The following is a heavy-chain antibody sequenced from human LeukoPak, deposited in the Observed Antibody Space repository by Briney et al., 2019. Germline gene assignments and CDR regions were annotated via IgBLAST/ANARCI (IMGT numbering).Heavy chain of an antibody. CDR2: ISSSSSYI. CDR3: ARKGSGYWYFDL. J-gene: IGHJ2*01. Sequence: GGSLRLSCAASGFTFSSYSMNWVRQAPGKGLEWVSSISSSSSYIYYADSVKGRFTISRDNAKNSLYLQMNSLRDEDTAVYYCARKGSGYWYFDLWGRGTLVTVSS. D-gene: IGHD3-22*01. CDR1: GFTFSSYS. V-gene: IGHV3-21*01.